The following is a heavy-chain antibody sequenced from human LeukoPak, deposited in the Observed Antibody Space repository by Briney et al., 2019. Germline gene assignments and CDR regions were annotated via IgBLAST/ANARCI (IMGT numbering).Heavy chain of an antibody. CDR3: AKLDYSPDYDFWSGYSGY. J-gene: IGHJ4*02. D-gene: IGHD3-3*01. CDR1: GFTFSSYG. V-gene: IGHV3-30*02. Sequence: PGGSLRLSCAASGFTFSSYGMHWVRQAPGKGLEWVAFIRYDGSNKYYADSVKGRFTISRDNSKNTLYLQMNSLRAEDTAVYYCAKLDYSPDYDFWSGYSGYWGQGTLVTVSS. CDR2: IRYDGSNK.